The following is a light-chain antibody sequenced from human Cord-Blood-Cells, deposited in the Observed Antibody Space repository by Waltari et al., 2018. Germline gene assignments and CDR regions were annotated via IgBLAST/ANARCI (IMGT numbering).Light chain of an antibody. CDR1: SSDVGGYNY. Sequence: QSALTQPASVSGSPGQSITISCTGTSSDVGGYNYVSWYQQVPGKAPKLMIYDVSNRPSGVSNRFSGSKSGNTASLTISGLQAEDEADYYCSSYTSSSTWVFGGGTKLTVL. CDR3: SSYTSSSTWV. J-gene: IGLJ3*02. CDR2: DVS. V-gene: IGLV2-14*01.